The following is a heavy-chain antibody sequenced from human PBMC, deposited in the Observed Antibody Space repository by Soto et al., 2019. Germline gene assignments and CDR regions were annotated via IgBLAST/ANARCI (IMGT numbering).Heavy chain of an antibody. J-gene: IGHJ3*02. CDR3: AAKWYYYDSSGYSYAFDI. CDR2: IVVGSGNT. Sequence: QMQLVQSGPEVKKPGTSVKVSCKASGFTFTSSAVQWVRQARGQRLEWIGWIVVGSGNTNYAQKFQERVTITRDMXTXTXXMELSSLRSEDTAVYYCAAKWYYYDSSGYSYAFDIWGQGTMVTVSS. D-gene: IGHD3-22*01. V-gene: IGHV1-58*01. CDR1: GFTFTSSA.